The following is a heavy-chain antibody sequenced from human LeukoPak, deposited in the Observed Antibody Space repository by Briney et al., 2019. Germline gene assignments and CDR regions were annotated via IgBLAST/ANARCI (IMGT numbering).Heavy chain of an antibody. CDR2: IYNGGII. CDR1: GDSISRYY. D-gene: IGHD1-14*01. V-gene: IGHV4-4*07. J-gene: IGHJ6*03. Sequence: PSETLSLTCTVSGDSISRYYWSWIRQPAGKGLEWIGRIYNGGIITYNPSLKSRVTMSIDTSNNQFSLRLRFVTAADTAVYYCARVNPYYYYMDVWGKGTTVTISS. CDR3: ARVNPYYYYMDV.